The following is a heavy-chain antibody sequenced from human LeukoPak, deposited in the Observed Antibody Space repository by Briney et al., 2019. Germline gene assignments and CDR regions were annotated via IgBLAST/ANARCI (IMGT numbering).Heavy chain of an antibody. J-gene: IGHJ4*02. CDR2: IKSKTDGGTT. V-gene: IGHV3-15*01. CDR3: TTRLTGTTSLFDY. Sequence: PGGSLRLSCAASGFTFSNAWMSWVRQAPGKGLEWVGRIKSKTDGGTTDYAAPVKGRFTISRDDSKNTLYLQMNSLKTEDTAAYYCTTRLTGTTSLFDYWGQGTLVTVSS. D-gene: IGHD1-7*01. CDR1: GFTFSNAW.